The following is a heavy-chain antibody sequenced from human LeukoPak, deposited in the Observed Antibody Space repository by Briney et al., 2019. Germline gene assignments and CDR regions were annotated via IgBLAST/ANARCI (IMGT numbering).Heavy chain of an antibody. CDR3: ATDREYCTNGVCYHWYFDL. D-gene: IGHD2-8*01. Sequence: ASVKVSCKVSGYTLTELSMHWVRQAPGKGLEWMGGFDPEDGETIYAQEFQGRVTMTEDTSTDTAYMELSSLRSEDTAVYYCATDREYCTNGVCYHWYFDLWGRGTLVTFSS. J-gene: IGHJ2*01. CDR2: FDPEDGET. CDR1: GYTLTELS. V-gene: IGHV1-24*01.